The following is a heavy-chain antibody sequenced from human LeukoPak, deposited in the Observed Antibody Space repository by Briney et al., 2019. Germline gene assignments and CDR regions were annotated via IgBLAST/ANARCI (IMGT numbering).Heavy chain of an antibody. CDR2: ISSSSSYI. Sequence: GGSLRLSCAASGFTFSSYSMNWVRQAPGKGLEWVSSISSSSSYIYYADSVKGRFTISRDNAKNSLYLQMNSLRAEDTAVYYCATDEEYCSSTSCYTSAFDIWGQGTMVTVSS. J-gene: IGHJ3*02. CDR3: ATDEEYCSSTSCYTSAFDI. V-gene: IGHV3-21*01. CDR1: GFTFSSYS. D-gene: IGHD2-2*02.